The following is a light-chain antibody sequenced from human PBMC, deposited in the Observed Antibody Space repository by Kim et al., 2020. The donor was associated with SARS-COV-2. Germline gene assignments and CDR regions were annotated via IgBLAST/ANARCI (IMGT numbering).Light chain of an antibody. Sequence: SVAPGQTASITCSGDKLGDKYASCYQQTPGQSPVVVIFRDNRRPSGIPERFSGSNSENTATLTISGTQAMDEADYYCQAWDSSIYVFGTGTKVTVL. J-gene: IGLJ1*01. CDR3: QAWDSSIYV. V-gene: IGLV3-1*01. CDR1: KLGDKY. CDR2: RDN.